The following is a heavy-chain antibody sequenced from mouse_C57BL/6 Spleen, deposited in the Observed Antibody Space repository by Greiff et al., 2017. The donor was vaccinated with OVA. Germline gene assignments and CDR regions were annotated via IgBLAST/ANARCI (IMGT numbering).Heavy chain of an antibody. Sequence: EVKLVESGGGLVQPKGSLKLSCAASGFSFNTYAMNWVRQAPGKGLEWVARIRSKSNNYATYYADSVKDRFTISRDDSESMLYLQMNNLKTEDTAMYYCVRGWLTYAMDYWGQGTSVTVSS. CDR1: GFSFNTYA. D-gene: IGHD2-3*01. CDR2: IRSKSNNYAT. V-gene: IGHV10-1*01. J-gene: IGHJ4*01. CDR3: VRGWLTYAMDY.